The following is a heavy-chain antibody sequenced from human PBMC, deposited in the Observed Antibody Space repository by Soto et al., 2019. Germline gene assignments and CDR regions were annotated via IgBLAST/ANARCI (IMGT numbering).Heavy chain of an antibody. J-gene: IGHJ3*02. Sequence: SETLSLTCTVSGGSISSGGYYWSWIRQHPGKGLEWIGYIYYSGSTYYNPSLKSRVTISVDTSKNQFSLKLSSVTAADTAVYYCARVGDGYCSSTSCHDAFDIWGQGTMVTVSS. CDR1: GGSISSGGYY. CDR2: IYYSGST. D-gene: IGHD2-2*01. CDR3: ARVGDGYCSSTSCHDAFDI. V-gene: IGHV4-31*03.